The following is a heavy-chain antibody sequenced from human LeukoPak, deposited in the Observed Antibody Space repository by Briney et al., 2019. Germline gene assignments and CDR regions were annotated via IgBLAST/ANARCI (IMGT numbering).Heavy chain of an antibody. V-gene: IGHV3-48*02. CDR2: ISDSATTI. CDR3: AKDYCGGDCYPDY. Sequence: GGSLRLSCAASGFTFSSYSMNWVRQAPGKGLEWVSFISDSATTIYYVDSVKGRFTISRDNAKNSLYLQMNSLRDEDTAVYYCAKDYCGGDCYPDYWGQGTLVTVSS. CDR1: GFTFSSYS. J-gene: IGHJ4*02. D-gene: IGHD2-21*02.